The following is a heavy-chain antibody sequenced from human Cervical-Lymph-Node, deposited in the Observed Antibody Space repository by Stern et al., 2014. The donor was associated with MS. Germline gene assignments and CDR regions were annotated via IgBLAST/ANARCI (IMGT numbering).Heavy chain of an antibody. CDR3: ARDQFTTSLDV. CDR2: IYYSGTT. J-gene: IGHJ6*02. Sequence: QLQLQESGPGLVKPSQTLSLTCTVSGGSVSSDNYYWTWIRQHPGKGLEWIGHIYYSGTTYYNPPLKSRVTISIDTSKNQFSLNLNSVTAADTAMYYCARDQFTTSLDVWGQGTTVTVSS. V-gene: IGHV4-31*03. D-gene: IGHD2-2*01. CDR1: GGSVSSDNYY.